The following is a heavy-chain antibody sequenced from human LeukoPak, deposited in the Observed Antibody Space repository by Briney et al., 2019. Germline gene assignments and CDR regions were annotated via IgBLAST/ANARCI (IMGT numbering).Heavy chain of an antibody. J-gene: IGHJ3*02. V-gene: IGHV3-7*01. CDR2: INPDGSEG. D-gene: IGHD4-17*01. CDR1: GFSFSYSF. CDR3: ARDPAYGSLDI. Sequence: GGSLRLSCEASGFSFSYSFMSWVRQAPGKGLEWVAIINPDGSEGYYVGSVKSRFAISRNNALNTLLLQMNSLSAQETAVYYCARDPAYGSLDIWGQGTTVTVSS.